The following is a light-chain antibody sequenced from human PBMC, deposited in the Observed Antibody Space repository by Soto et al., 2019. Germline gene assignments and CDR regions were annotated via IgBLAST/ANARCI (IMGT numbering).Light chain of an antibody. V-gene: IGKV1-9*01. CDR3: QQPDSYPCT. Sequence: DIQLTQSPSFLSASVGDRVTITCRASQGFSNSLACYQQKPGKAPKLLIYAASTLQSVVPSRFSGSGSGTEFTLTISSLQPEDFATYYCQQPDSYPCTFGQGTKLEIK. CDR2: AAS. J-gene: IGKJ2*02. CDR1: QGFSNS.